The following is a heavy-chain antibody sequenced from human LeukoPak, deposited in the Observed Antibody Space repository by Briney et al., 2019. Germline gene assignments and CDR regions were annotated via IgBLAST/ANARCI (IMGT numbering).Heavy chain of an antibody. Sequence: GESLKISCKASGYNFMIYWIAWVRQMPGQGLEWMGIIYPGDSDTRYSPSFQGQVTISADKSISTAYLQWSSLKASDTAMYYCARLPGGAAAGTEGYFQHWGQGTLVTVSS. J-gene: IGHJ1*01. D-gene: IGHD6-13*01. V-gene: IGHV5-51*01. CDR3: ARLPGGAAAGTEGYFQH. CDR1: GYNFMIYW. CDR2: IYPGDSDT.